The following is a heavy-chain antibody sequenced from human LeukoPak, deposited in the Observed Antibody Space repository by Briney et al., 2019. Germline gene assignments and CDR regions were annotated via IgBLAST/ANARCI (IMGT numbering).Heavy chain of an antibody. Sequence: SETLSLTRTVSGGSISSYYWSWIRQPPGKGLEWIGYIYYSGSTNYNPSLKSRVTISVDTSKNQFSLKLSSVAAADTAVYYCARRQAPEKYYDFWSGYSDAFDIWGQGTMVTVSP. V-gene: IGHV4-59*01. CDR3: ARRQAPEKYYDFWSGYSDAFDI. CDR2: IYYSGST. J-gene: IGHJ3*02. CDR1: GGSISSYY. D-gene: IGHD3-3*01.